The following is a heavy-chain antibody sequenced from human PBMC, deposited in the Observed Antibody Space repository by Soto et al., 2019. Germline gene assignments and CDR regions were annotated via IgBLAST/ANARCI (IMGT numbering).Heavy chain of an antibody. CDR2: IDPSGSYT. Sequence: GESLKISCKGSGYSFTSYWISWVRQMPGKGLEWMGRIDPSGSYTNYSPSFQGHVTISADKSISTAYLQWSSLKASDTAMYYCARHPNYYDSSGYYYFDYWGQGTLVTVSS. CDR3: ARHPNYYDSSGYYYFDY. J-gene: IGHJ4*02. CDR1: GYSFTSYW. D-gene: IGHD3-22*01. V-gene: IGHV5-10-1*01.